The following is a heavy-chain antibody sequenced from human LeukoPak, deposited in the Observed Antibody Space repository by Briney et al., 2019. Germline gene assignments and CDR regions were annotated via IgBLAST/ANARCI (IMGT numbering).Heavy chain of an antibody. J-gene: IGHJ4*02. CDR3: VSVQDYYDSSGYWNFDY. CDR1: GYSFTNYW. Sequence: GESLKISCKGSGYSFTNYWIGWVRQMPGKGLEWMGMIYPDDSDTRYGPSFQGQVTISADKSISTAYLQWSSLKAADTAMYYCVSVQDYYDSSGYWNFDYWGQGTLVTVSS. D-gene: IGHD3-22*01. V-gene: IGHV5-51*01. CDR2: IYPDDSDT.